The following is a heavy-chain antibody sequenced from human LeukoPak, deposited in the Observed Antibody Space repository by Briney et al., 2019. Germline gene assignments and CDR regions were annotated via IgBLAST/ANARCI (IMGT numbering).Heavy chain of an antibody. CDR3: AKGRNYYDSSGHHTPFDY. J-gene: IGHJ4*02. CDR1: GFTVSSNY. CDR2: ISGSGGST. V-gene: IGHV3-23*01. D-gene: IGHD3-22*01. Sequence: GGSLRLSCAASGFTVSSNYMNWVRQAPGKGLEWVSAISGSGGSTYYADSVKGRFTISRDNSKNTLYLQMNSLRAEDTAVYYCAKGRNYYDSSGHHTPFDYWGQGTLVTVSS.